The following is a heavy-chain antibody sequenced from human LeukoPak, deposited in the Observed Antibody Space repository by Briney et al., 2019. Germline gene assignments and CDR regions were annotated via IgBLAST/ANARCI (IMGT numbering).Heavy chain of an antibody. Sequence: PSETLSLTCTVSVGSISSFYWSWIRQPPGRVREWVGYIYYSGSTNYKPSLKSRVTISVDTSKNQFSLKLSSVTAADTAVYYCALALGFGELLVDFRRWG. J-gene: IGHJ1*01. D-gene: IGHD3-10*01. CDR1: VGSISSFY. V-gene: IGHV4-59*01. CDR3: ALALGFGELLVDFRR. CDR2: IYYSGST.